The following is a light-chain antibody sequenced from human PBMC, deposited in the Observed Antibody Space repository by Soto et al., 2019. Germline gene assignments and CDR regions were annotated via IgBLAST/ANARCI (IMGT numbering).Light chain of an antibody. V-gene: IGKV3-11*01. CDR1: ESVAGY. CDR2: ETS. J-gene: IGKJ5*01. CDR3: SKGWQWPSNS. Sequence: VVTKSPATLSLSPWEGATLSGMASESVAGYLAWYQQKPGLPPRLLIYETSNRVIGIPARFSGSGSGTDFTLTISSLEPEDFGVYYCSKGWQWPSNSFGQGTRLEI.